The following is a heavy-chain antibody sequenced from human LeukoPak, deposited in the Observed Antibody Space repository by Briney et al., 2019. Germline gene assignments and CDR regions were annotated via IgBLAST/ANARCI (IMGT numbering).Heavy chain of an antibody. J-gene: IGHJ4*02. Sequence: GGSLRLSCAAPGFIFSSYSMNWVRQAPGKGLEWVSSISSSSSYIDYADSVKGRFTISRDNAKTSLYLQMNSLRAEDTAVYYCAREYGGFDYWGQGTLVTVSS. V-gene: IGHV3-21*01. CDR3: AREYGGFDY. CDR1: GFIFSSYS. CDR2: ISSSSSYI. D-gene: IGHD4-23*01.